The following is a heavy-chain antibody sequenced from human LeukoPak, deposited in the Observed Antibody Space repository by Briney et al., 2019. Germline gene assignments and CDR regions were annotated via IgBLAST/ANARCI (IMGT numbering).Heavy chain of an antibody. J-gene: IGHJ6*02. CDR3: AKDHYYGSGSYYNRPYGMDV. D-gene: IGHD3-10*01. V-gene: IGHV3-30*18. CDR1: GFTVSSNY. Sequence: GGSLRLSCAASGFTVSSNYMNWDRQAPGKGLEWVAVISYDGRNKYYADSVKGRFTISRDNSKNTLYLQMNSLRAEDTAVYYCAKDHYYGSGSYYNRPYGMDVWGQGTTVTVSS. CDR2: ISYDGRNK.